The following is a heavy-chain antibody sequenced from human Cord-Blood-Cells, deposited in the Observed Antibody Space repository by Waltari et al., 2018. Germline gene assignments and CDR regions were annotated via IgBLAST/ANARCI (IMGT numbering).Heavy chain of an antibody. CDR1: GGSISSSSYY. Sequence: QLQLQESGPGLVKPSETLSLTCTVSGGSISSSSYYWGWIRQPPGKGLEWIGSIYYSGRPYYNPSLKSGVTISVDTSKNQFSLKLSSVTAADTAVYYCATRKPYCSSTSCYPPMVDYWGQGTLVTVSS. CDR3: ATRKPYCSSTSCYPPMVDY. D-gene: IGHD2-2*01. CDR2: IYYSGRP. V-gene: IGHV4-39*07. J-gene: IGHJ4*02.